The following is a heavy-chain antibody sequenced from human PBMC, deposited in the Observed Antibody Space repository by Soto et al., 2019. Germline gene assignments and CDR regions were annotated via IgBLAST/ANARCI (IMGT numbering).Heavy chain of an antibody. CDR2: IIPIFGTA. CDR1: GGTFSSYA. Sequence: QVQLVQSGAEVKKPGSSVKVSCKASGGTFSSYAISWVRQAPGQGLEWMGGIIPIFGTANYAQKFQGRVTSTADESTSTAYMELISLRSEDTAVYYCAKDLTHDYGDYGPFDYWGQGTLVTVSS. V-gene: IGHV1-69*01. J-gene: IGHJ4*02. CDR3: AKDLTHDYGDYGPFDY. D-gene: IGHD4-17*01.